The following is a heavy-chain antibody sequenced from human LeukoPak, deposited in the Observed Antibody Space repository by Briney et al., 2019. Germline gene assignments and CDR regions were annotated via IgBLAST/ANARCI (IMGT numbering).Heavy chain of an antibody. D-gene: IGHD4-23*01. V-gene: IGHV3-30-3*01. J-gene: IGHJ4*02. Sequence: GRSLRLSCAASGFTFSSYAMHWVRQAPGKGLEWVAVISYDGSNKYYADSVKGRFTISRDNSKNTLYLQMNSLRAEDTAVYYCARAVGNVLYYFDYWGQGTLVTVSS. CDR2: ISYDGSNK. CDR3: ARAVGNVLYYFDY. CDR1: GFTFSSYA.